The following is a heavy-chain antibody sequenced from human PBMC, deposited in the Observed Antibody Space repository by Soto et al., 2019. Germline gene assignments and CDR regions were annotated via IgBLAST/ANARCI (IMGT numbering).Heavy chain of an antibody. CDR1: GFTFSSYG. V-gene: IGHV3-30*18. D-gene: IGHD1-26*01. J-gene: IGHJ4*02. Sequence: QPGGSLRLSCAASGFTFSSYGMHWVRQAPGKGLEWVAVISYDGSNKYYADSVKGRFTISRDNSKNTLYLQMNSLRAEDTAVYYCAKGPLEVGAFGYWGQGTLVTVSS. CDR3: AKGPLEVGAFGY. CDR2: ISYDGSNK.